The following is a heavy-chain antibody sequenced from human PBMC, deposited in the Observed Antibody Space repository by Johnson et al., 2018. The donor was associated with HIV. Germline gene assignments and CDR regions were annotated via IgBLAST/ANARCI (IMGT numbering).Heavy chain of an antibody. CDR2: IWFDGSNK. V-gene: IGHV3-33*01. Sequence: QVQLVESGGGVVQPGRSLRLSCAASGFTFSSYVMHWVRQAPGKGLEWVAVIWFDGSNKYYADSVKGRFTISRDNSKNTLYLQMKSLRAEDTAVYYCVRDSPPWGGDYVDYAFDIWGQGTMVTVSS. CDR1: GFTFSSYV. CDR3: VRDSPPWGGDYVDYAFDI. D-gene: IGHD4-17*01. J-gene: IGHJ3*02.